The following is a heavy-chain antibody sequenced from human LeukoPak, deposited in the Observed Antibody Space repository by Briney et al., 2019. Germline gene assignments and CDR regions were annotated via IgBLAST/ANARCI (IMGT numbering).Heavy chain of an antibody. CDR1: GYTFTNSY. V-gene: IGHV1-46*01. CDR2: INPDGGNT. J-gene: IGHJ3*01. D-gene: IGHD5-24*01. CDR3: ARIRDGYNDAYDL. Sequence: ASVKVSCKASGYTFTNSYIHWVRHAPGQVLEWMGLINPDGGNTNYAQNFQGRVTLTRDTSTSIVYMELSSLRSEDTAIYYCARIRDGYNDAYDLWGQGTVVTVPS.